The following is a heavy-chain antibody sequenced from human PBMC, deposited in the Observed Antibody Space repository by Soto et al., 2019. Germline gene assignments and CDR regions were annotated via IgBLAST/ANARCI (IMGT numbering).Heavy chain of an antibody. CDR3: ARDFTGWPPDGVDS. V-gene: IGHV1-18*01. CDR2: ISAYNGNT. Sequence: QVHLVQSGAVVKKPGASVKVSCKASGFTFTSYAITWVRQAPGQGLEWMGWISAYNGNTNYAQNLQGRVTMTTDTSTSTAYMELGSLTSDDTAVYYCARDFTGWPPDGVDSWGQGTLVTVSS. D-gene: IGHD3-16*01. J-gene: IGHJ4*02. CDR1: GFTFTSYA.